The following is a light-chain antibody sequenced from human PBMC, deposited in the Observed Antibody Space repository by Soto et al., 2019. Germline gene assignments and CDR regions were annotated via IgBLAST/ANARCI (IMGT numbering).Light chain of an antibody. J-gene: IGKJ1*01. V-gene: IGKV3-20*01. CDR3: QQYDSSVT. CDR2: GAS. Sequence: EIVLTQSPGSLSLPPGERATLSCRASQSVDSRFFAWYQQRPGQAPRLLIYGASRRATGIPDRFTGSGSGTDFTLTISGLEPEDFALYYCQQYDSSVTFGLGTKVEIK. CDR1: QSVDSRF.